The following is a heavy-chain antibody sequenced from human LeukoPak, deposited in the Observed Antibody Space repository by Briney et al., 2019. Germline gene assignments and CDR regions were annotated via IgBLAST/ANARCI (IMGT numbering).Heavy chain of an antibody. D-gene: IGHD5-12*01. CDR2: IDSSGRGI. Sequence: GGSLRLSCAASGFTFSSYEMNWVRQAPGKGLEWLSYIDSSGRGIYYADSVKGRFTISRDNARNSVYLQMNSLRAEDTAVYFCARNSGYKDFDSWGQGTLVTVSS. CDR1: GFTFSSYE. CDR3: ARNSGYKDFDS. J-gene: IGHJ4*02. V-gene: IGHV3-48*03.